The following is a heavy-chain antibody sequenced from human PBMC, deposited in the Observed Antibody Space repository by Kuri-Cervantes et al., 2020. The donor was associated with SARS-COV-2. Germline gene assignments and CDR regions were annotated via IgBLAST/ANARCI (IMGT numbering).Heavy chain of an antibody. CDR2: ISSSSSYT. J-gene: IGHJ4*02. CDR1: GFTFSSYG. V-gene: IGHV3-21*05. D-gene: IGHD1-26*01. CDR3: AVIQNSGSYSTRSSYFDY. Sequence: ETLSLTCAASGFTFSSYGMHWIRQAPGKGLEWVSYISSSSSYTNYADSVKGRFTISRDNAKNSLYLQMNSLRAEDTAVYYCAVIQNSGSYSTRSSYFDYWGQGTLVTVSS.